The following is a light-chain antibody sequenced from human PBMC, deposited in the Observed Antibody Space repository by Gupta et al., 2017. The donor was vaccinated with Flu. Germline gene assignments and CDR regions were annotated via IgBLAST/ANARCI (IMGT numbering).Light chain of an antibody. J-gene: IGKJ3*01. V-gene: IGKV2-28*01. Sequence: DVVMTLSTLSLPVTPGEPASISCRSSQSLRRSDGNHYLDWYLQRPGQSPQLLISLGSTRASGVPDRFTGSVSGTDFTLRISRVEAEDIGVYYCMQAEQTPFTFGPGTKLELK. CDR2: LGS. CDR1: QSLRRSDGNHY. CDR3: MQAEQTPFT.